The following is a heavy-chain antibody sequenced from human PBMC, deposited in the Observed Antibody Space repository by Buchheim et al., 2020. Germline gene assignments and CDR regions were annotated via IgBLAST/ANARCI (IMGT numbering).Heavy chain of an antibody. CDR1: GFTFSNYG. CDR3: ARDGYYYGSGAEDYYGMDV. D-gene: IGHD3-10*01. J-gene: IGHJ6*02. CDR2: ISYDGSNK. V-gene: IGHV3-30*03. Sequence: QVQLVESGGGVVQPAKSLTLSCAASGFTFSNYGMYWVRQAPGKGLEWVAVISYDGSNKYYEDSVKGRFTISRDNSKNTLYLQMNSLRAEDTAVYYCARDGYYYGSGAEDYYGMDVWGQGTT.